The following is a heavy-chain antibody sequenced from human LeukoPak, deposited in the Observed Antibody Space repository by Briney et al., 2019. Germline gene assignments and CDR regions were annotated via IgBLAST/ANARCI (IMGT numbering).Heavy chain of an antibody. CDR1: GGTFSSYA. CDR2: IIPIFGTA. Sequence: ASVKVSCKASGGTFSSYAISWVRQAPGQGLEWMGGIIPIFGTANYAQKFQGRVTITTDESTSTAYMELSSLRPEDTAVYYCARGRPDTAMAHFVYWGQGTLVTVSS. D-gene: IGHD5-18*01. CDR3: ARGRPDTAMAHFVY. V-gene: IGHV1-69*05. J-gene: IGHJ4*02.